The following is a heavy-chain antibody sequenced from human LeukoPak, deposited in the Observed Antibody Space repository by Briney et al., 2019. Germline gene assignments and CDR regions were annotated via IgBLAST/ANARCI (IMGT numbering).Heavy chain of an antibody. CDR1: GFTFDDYA. J-gene: IGHJ6*02. CDR2: ISWNSGSI. Sequence: SGGSLRLSCAASGFTFDDYAMHWVRQAPGKGLEWVSGISWNSGSIGYADSVKGRFTISRDNAKNSLYLQMNSLRAEDTALYYCAKVILGGELLNHIHYGMDVWGQGTTVTVSS. CDR3: AKVILGGELLNHIHYGMDV. D-gene: IGHD1-26*01. V-gene: IGHV3-9*01.